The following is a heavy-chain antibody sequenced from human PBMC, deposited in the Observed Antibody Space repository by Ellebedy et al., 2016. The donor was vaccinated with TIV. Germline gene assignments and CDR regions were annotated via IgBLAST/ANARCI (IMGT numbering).Heavy chain of an antibody. CDR2: IIPILGIP. Sequence: ASVKVSCKASSYTFTTFRISWVRQAPGQGLEWMGRIIPILGIPNYAQKFQGRVTISRDTVATTTYMELRSLRSEDSAMYYCARVPIVITTGWEQLLGAFDLWGQGTMVTVSS. J-gene: IGHJ3*01. CDR3: ARVPIVITTGWEQLLGAFDL. D-gene: IGHD1-26*01. V-gene: IGHV1-69*04. CDR1: SYTFTTFR.